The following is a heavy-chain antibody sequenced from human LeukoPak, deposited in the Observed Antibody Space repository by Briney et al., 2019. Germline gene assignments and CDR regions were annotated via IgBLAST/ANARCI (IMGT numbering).Heavy chain of an antibody. CDR3: ASSPHYYGSGSYYPHFDY. Sequence: SVKVSCKASGGTFNSYAISWVRQAPGQGLEWMGGIIPIIGTANYAQKFQGRVTITADESTSTAYMELSSLRSEDTAVYYCASSPHYYGSGSYYPHFDYWGQGTLVTVSS. V-gene: IGHV1-69*13. J-gene: IGHJ4*02. CDR2: IIPIIGTA. D-gene: IGHD3-10*01. CDR1: GGTFNSYA.